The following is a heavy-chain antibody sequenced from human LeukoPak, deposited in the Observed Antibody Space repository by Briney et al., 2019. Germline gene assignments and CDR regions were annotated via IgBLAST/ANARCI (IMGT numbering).Heavy chain of an antibody. V-gene: IGHV4-59*01. CDR3: ARAGYCSGGSCYSPLDY. CDR2: IYYSGST. J-gene: IGHJ4*02. Sequence: KPSETLSLTCTVSGGSISSYYWSYIYYSGSTNYNPSLMSRVTISVDTSKNQFSLKLSSVTAADTAVYYCARAGYCSGGSCYSPLDYWGQGTLVTVSS. D-gene: IGHD2-15*01. CDR1: GGSISSYY.